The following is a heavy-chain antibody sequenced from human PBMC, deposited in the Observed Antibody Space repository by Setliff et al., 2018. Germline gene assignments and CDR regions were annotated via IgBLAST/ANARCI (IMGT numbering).Heavy chain of an antibody. CDR2: IYYSGST. V-gene: IGHV4-39*01. CDR1: GGSISSSSYC. CDR3: VRQGLDTGRTRWWFDP. J-gene: IGHJ5*02. Sequence: PSETLSLTCTVSGGSISSSSYCGGWIRQPPGKGLEYIGSIYYSGSTYYNASVKSRVTISVDTSKNQFSLKLSSVTAADTAVYYCVRQGLDTGRTRWWFDPWGQGTLVTVSS. D-gene: IGHD5-18*01.